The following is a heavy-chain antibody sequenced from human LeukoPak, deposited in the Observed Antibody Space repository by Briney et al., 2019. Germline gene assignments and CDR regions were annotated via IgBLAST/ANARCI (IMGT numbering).Heavy chain of an antibody. V-gene: IGHV1-69*06. CDR3: ARGPVLLVVGATAPFDY. D-gene: IGHD1-26*01. CDR1: GDTFSNFA. Sequence: SVKVSCKASGDTFSNFAISWVRQAPGQGLEWMGGIIPIFGTANYAQKFQGRVTITADKSTSTAYMELSSLRSEDTAVYYCARGPVLLVVGATAPFDYWGQGTLVTVSS. J-gene: IGHJ4*02. CDR2: IIPIFGTA.